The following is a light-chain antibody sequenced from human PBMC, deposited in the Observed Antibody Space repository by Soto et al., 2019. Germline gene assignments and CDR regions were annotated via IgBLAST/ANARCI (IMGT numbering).Light chain of an antibody. V-gene: IGLV1-40*01. CDR2: GNS. Sequence: QSVLTQPPSVSGAPGQRVTISCTGSSSNIGAGYDVHWYQQLPGTAPKLLIYGNSNRPSGVPDRFSGSKSGTSASLAITGPQAEDEAYYYCQSYDSSLSVVFGGGTKLTVL. CDR1: SSNIGAGYD. CDR3: QSYDSSLSVV. J-gene: IGLJ2*01.